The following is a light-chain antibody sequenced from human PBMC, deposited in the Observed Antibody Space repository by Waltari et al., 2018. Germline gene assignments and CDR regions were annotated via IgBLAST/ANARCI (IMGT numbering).Light chain of an antibody. Sequence: PGERATLSCRASRSVNSNLAWYQHKPGHAPRLLISSASNRATGVPDRFSGSGSGTDFTLTISSLEPEDFAVYYCQQRNNWPPWTFGQGTKVEVK. CDR3: QQRNNWPPWT. CDR1: RSVNSN. V-gene: IGKV3-11*01. J-gene: IGKJ1*01. CDR2: SAS.